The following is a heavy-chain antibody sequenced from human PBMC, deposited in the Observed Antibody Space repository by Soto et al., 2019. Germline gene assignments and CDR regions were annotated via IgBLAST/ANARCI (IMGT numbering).Heavy chain of an antibody. V-gene: IGHV1-69*13. CDR1: GGTLSSYA. Sequence: SVKVSCKASGGTLSSYAISWVRQAPGQGLEWMGGIIPIFGTANYAQKFQGRVTITADESTSTAYMELSSLRSEDTAVYYCARSYISGSYYNVELYYYGMDVWGQGTTVTVSS. D-gene: IGHD3-10*01. CDR2: IIPIFGTA. J-gene: IGHJ6*02. CDR3: ARSYISGSYYNVELYYYGMDV.